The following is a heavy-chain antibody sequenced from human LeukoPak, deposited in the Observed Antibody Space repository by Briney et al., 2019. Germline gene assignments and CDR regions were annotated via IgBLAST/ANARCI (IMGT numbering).Heavy chain of an antibody. CDR3: ATYGLRSHDY. CDR1: GGSISSGGYY. D-gene: IGHD3-10*01. V-gene: IGHV4-31*03. CDR2: IYYSGNT. J-gene: IGHJ4*02. Sequence: SETLSLTCTVSGGSISSGGYYWSWLRQHPGKGLEWIGYIYYSGNTYYNPSLKRRITITVDTYKNQFLLKHSSVAAAERAVYYCATYGLRSHDYGGKGTLVSVS.